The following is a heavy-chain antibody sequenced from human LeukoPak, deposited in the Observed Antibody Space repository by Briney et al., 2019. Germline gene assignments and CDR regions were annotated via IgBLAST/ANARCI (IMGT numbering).Heavy chain of an antibody. J-gene: IGHJ4*02. CDR3: ATHSSGYLSFDY. CDR2: INHSGST. D-gene: IGHD3-22*01. CDR1: GGSFSGYY. Sequence: SETLSLTCAVYGGSFSGYYWSWIRQPPGKGLEWIGEINHSGSTNYNPSLKSRVTISVDTSKNQFSLKLSSVTAAGTAVYYCATHSSGYLSFDYWGQGTLVTVSS. V-gene: IGHV4-34*01.